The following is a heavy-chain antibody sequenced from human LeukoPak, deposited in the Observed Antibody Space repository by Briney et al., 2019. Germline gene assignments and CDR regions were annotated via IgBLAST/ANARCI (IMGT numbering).Heavy chain of an antibody. CDR1: GGSISSYY. CDR2: IYYSGST. CDR3: ARALGGYSGYDYAY. V-gene: IGHV4-59*01. J-gene: IGHJ4*02. Sequence: SETLSLTCTVSGGSISSYYWSWIRQPPGKGLEWIGYIYYSGSTNYNPSLKSRVTISVATSKNQYSLKLSSVTAADTAVYYCARALGGYSGYDYAYWGQGTLVTVSS. D-gene: IGHD5-12*01.